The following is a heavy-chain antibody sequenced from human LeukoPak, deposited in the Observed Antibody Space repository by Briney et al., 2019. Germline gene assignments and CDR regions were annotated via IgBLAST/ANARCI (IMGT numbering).Heavy chain of an antibody. CDR2: ISSSSSYI. CDR3: ARFAEVYYYVDV. J-gene: IGHJ6*03. D-gene: IGHD2-21*01. V-gene: IGHV3-21*01. Sequence: GGSLRLSCAASGFTFSSYSMNWVRQAPGKGLEWVSSISSSSSYIYYADSVKGRFTISRDDAKKSLYLQMNSLRAEDTAVYFCARFAEVYYYVDVWGTGTTVIVSS. CDR1: GFTFSSYS.